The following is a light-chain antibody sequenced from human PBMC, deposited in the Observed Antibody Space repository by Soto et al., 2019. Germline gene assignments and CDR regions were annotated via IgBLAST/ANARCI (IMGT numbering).Light chain of an antibody. CDR3: AAWDDSLNGRYV. V-gene: IGLV1-44*01. CDR1: SSNIGSNT. CDR2: SNN. Sequence: SVLTQPPSASGTPGQRVTISCSGSSSNIGSNTVNWYQQLPGTAPKLLIYSNNQRPSGVPDRFSGSKSGTSASLATSGLQSEDEADYYSAAWDDSLNGRYVFGTGTKVTVL. J-gene: IGLJ1*01.